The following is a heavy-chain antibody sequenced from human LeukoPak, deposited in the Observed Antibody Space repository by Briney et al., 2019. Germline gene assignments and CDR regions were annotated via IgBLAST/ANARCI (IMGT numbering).Heavy chain of an antibody. CDR2: INPSGGST. Sequence: GASVKVSCKASGYTFTSYYMHWVRQAPGQGLEWMGIINPSGGSTSYAQKFQGRVTMTRDTSTSTVYMELSSLRSEDTAVYYCARDGRAYCGGDCYSDIWNQGTMVTVSS. D-gene: IGHD2-21*02. V-gene: IGHV1-46*01. CDR3: ARDGRAYCGGDCYSDI. CDR1: GYTFTSYY. J-gene: IGHJ3*02.